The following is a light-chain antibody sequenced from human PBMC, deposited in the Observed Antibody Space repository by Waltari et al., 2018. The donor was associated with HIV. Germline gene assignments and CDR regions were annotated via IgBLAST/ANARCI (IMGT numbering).Light chain of an antibody. V-gene: IGLV1-40*01. J-gene: IGLJ3*02. CDR3: QSYDISLTGLWV. CDR1: ASNIGAGFA. CDR2: GDT. Sequence: SVLTQPPSVSGAPGQSVSLPCSGNASNIGAGFAVHWYRQSPGTAPKLVIFGDTVRPSGVTDRFSGSRSLNSVSLDISGLRAEDAGDYYCQSYDISLTGLWVFGGGTKLTVL.